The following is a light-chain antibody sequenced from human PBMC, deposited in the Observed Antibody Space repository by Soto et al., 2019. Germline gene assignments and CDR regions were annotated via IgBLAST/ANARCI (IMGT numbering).Light chain of an antibody. CDR3: QQYNNWHPIT. J-gene: IGKJ5*01. CDR1: QSVRSN. Sequence: EIVMTQSPATMSVSPGERATLSCRASQSVRSNLAWYQQKPGQAPRLIIYGASTRANGIPARFSGSGSGTEFTLTVSSLQSEDFAVYYCQQYNNWHPITFGQGTRLEIK. V-gene: IGKV3-15*01. CDR2: GAS.